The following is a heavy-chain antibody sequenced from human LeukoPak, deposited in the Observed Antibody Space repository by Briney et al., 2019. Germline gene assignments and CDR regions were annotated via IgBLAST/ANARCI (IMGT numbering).Heavy chain of an antibody. CDR1: GFTFSSYE. V-gene: IGHV3-48*01. CDR3: ARGDCSGGSCYLSLTTIDY. Sequence: GGSLRLSCAASGFTFSSYEMNWVRQAPGKGLEWVSYISSSSNTIYYADSVKGRFTISRDNAKNSLYLQMNSLRAEDTAVYYCARGDCSGGSCYLSLTTIDYWGQGTLVAVSS. D-gene: IGHD2-15*01. J-gene: IGHJ4*02. CDR2: ISSSSNTI.